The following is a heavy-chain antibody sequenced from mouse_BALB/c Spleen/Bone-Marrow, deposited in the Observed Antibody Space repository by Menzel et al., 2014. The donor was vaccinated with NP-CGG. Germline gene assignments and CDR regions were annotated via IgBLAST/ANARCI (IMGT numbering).Heavy chain of an antibody. D-gene: IGHD4-1*01. J-gene: IGHJ4*01. CDR3: ARWEYYAMDC. Sequence: EVQGVESGAELVKPGASVKLSCTASGFNIKDTYMHWVKQRPEQGLEWIGRIDPANGNTKYDPKFQGKATITADTSSNTAYLQLSSLTSEDTAVYYCARWEYYAMDCWGRGTSVPVSS. V-gene: IGHV14-3*02. CDR2: IDPANGNT. CDR1: GFNIKDTY.